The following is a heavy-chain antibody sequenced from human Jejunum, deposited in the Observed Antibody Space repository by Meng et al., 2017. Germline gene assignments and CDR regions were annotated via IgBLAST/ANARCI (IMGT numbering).Heavy chain of an antibody. CDR1: GFSLSTSGVG. J-gene: IGHJ4*02. V-gene: IGHV2-5*02. CDR2: IYWDDDK. Sequence: QITLKESGPPLVKPTQTLTLTCPLSGFSLSTSGVGVGWIRQPPGKSLEWLAVIYWDDDKRYSPSLKSRLTINKDTSKNQVVLTMTNMDLVDTGTYYCAHRSLGYISGWDNSVFDYWGQGTLVTVSS. D-gene: IGHD6-19*01. CDR3: AHRSLGYISGWDNSVFDY.